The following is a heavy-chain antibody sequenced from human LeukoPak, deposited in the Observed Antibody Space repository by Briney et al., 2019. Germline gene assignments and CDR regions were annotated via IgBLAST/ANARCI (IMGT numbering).Heavy chain of an antibody. J-gene: IGHJ3*02. V-gene: IGHV3-9*01. CDR2: ISWNSGSI. CDR3: AKVYSGSYRDAFDI. D-gene: IGHD1-26*01. Sequence: GRSLRLSCAASGFTFDDYAMHWVRQAPGKGLEWVSGISWNSGSIGYADSVKGRFTISRDNAKNSLYLQMNSLRAEDTALYYCAKVYSGSYRDAFDIWGQGTMVTVSS. CDR1: GFTFDDYA.